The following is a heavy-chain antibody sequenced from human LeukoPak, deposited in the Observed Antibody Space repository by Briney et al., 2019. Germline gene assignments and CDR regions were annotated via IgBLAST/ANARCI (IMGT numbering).Heavy chain of an antibody. J-gene: IGHJ4*02. CDR1: GGSISSSSYY. D-gene: IGHD6-13*01. CDR2: IYYSGST. CDR3: ARSTAAWDSSSWTFDY. Sequence: SETLSLTCTVSGGSISSSSYYWGWIRQPPGKGLEWIGSIYYSGSTYYNPSLKSRVTISVDTSKNQFSLKLSSVTAADTAVYYCARSTAAWDSSSWTFDYWGQGTLVTVSS. V-gene: IGHV4-39*07.